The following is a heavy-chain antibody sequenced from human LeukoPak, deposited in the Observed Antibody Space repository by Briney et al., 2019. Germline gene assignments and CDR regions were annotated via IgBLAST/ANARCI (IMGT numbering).Heavy chain of an antibody. V-gene: IGHV3-74*03. CDR3: TRDRFYAMDA. Sequence: QSGGSLRLSCAASGFVVSHKYMSWVRQAPGKGLEWVSRITIDGSSTTYADSVKGRFTISRDSAKNTLYLQMNSLRAEDTAVYYCTRDRFYAMDAWGQGTTVTVSS. CDR1: GFVVSHKY. J-gene: IGHJ6*02. CDR2: ITIDGSST.